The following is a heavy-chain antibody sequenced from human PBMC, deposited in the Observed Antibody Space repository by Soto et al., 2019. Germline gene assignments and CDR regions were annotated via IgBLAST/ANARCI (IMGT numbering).Heavy chain of an antibody. CDR3: ARGDYQYYYYYGMDV. CDR1: GFTFSSYS. J-gene: IGHJ6*02. CDR2: ISSSSSTI. Sequence: PGGSLRLSCAASGFTFSSYSMNWVRQAPGKGLEWVSYISSSSSTIYYADSVKGRFTISRDNAKNSLYLQMNSLRDEDTAVYYCARGDYQYYYYYGMDVWGQGTTVTVSS. V-gene: IGHV3-48*02. D-gene: IGHD4-17*01.